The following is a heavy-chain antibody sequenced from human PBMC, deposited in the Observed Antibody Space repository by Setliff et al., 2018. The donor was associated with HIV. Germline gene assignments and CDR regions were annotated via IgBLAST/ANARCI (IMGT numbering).Heavy chain of an antibody. CDR3: ATGGMAAAGPGGGHGLDV. D-gene: IGHD6-13*01. V-gene: IGHV3-23*01. J-gene: IGHJ6*02. CDR2: ITGSGDST. Sequence: TFSSYAMTWVRQAPGKGLEWVSSITGSGDSTYYANSVKGRFTISRDSSKNTLSLQMSSLRAEDTALYYCATGGMAAAGPGGGHGLDVWGQGTTVTVSS. CDR1: TFSSYA.